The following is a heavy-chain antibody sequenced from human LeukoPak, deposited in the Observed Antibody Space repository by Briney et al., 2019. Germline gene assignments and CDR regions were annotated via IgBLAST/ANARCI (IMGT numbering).Heavy chain of an antibody. CDR1: GGSLSSYY. D-gene: IGHD3-22*01. Sequence: SETLSLTCTVSGGSLSSYYWSWIRQPPGKGLEWIGYIYYSGSTNYNPSLKSRVTISVDTSKNQFSLKLSSVTAADTAVYYCARGTYYYDSSGYYPLGWYFDLWGRGTLVTVSS. J-gene: IGHJ2*01. V-gene: IGHV4-59*01. CDR3: ARGTYYYDSSGYYPLGWYFDL. CDR2: IYYSGST.